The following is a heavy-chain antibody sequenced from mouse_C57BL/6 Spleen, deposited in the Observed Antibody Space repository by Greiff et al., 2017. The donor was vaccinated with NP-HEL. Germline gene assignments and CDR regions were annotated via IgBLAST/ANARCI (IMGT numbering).Heavy chain of an antibody. Sequence: VQLKESGPELVKPGASVKISCKASGYSFTGYYMNWVKQSPEKSLEWIGEINPSTGGTTYNQKFKAKATLTVDKSSSTAYMQLKSLTSEDFAVYYCARRGVGYAMDYWGQGTSVTVSS. D-gene: IGHD1-1*01. J-gene: IGHJ4*01. CDR1: GYSFTGYY. CDR3: ARRGVGYAMDY. CDR2: INPSTGGT. V-gene: IGHV1-42*01.